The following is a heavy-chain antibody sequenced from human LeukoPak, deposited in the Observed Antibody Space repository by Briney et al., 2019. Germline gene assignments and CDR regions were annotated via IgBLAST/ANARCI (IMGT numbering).Heavy chain of an antibody. J-gene: IGHJ3*02. V-gene: IGHV3-21*01. CDR1: GFTFSSYG. Sequence: GRSLRLSCAASGFTFSSYGMHWVRQAPGKGLEWVSSISSSSSYIYYADSVKGRFTISRDNAKNSLYLQMNSLRAEDTAVYYCAREAVPAAILFVPGDYGGNSGDAFDIWGQGTMVTVSS. CDR3: AREAVPAAILFVPGDYGGNSGDAFDI. CDR2: ISSSSSYI. D-gene: IGHD4-23*01.